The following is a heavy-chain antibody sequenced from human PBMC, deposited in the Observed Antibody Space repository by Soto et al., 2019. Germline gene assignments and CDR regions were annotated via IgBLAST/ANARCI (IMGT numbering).Heavy chain of an antibody. V-gene: IGHV3-23*01. CDR2: ITGSGGNT. CDR3: AKTYYYGSGSYYPDY. J-gene: IGHJ4*02. CDR1: GFTLSSYG. Sequence: GGSLRLSCAASGFTLSSYGMSWVRQAPGKGLEWVSTITGSGGNTYYADSVKGRFTISRDNSKNALYLQMNSLRADDTALYYCAKTYYYGSGSYYPDYWGQGTLVTVSS. D-gene: IGHD3-10*01.